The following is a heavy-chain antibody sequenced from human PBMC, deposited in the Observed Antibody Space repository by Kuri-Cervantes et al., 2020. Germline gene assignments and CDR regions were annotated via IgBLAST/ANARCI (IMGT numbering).Heavy chain of an antibody. Sequence: GESLKISCAASGFTFSSYGMHWVRQAPGKGLEWVAVISYDGSNKYYADSVKGRFTISRDNSKNTLYLQMSSLRSEDTAVYYCAREVFPTGDYYYGMDVWGQGTTVTVSS. J-gene: IGHJ6*02. D-gene: IGHD1-14*01. CDR1: GFTFSSYG. CDR3: AREVFPTGDYYYGMDV. V-gene: IGHV3-30*03. CDR2: ISYDGSNK.